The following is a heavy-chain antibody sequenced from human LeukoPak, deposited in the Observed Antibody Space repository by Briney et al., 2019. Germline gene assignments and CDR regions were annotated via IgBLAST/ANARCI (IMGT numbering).Heavy chain of an antibody. V-gene: IGHV4-59*01. CDR3: ARSIVVMGTYYYYMDV. J-gene: IGHJ6*03. D-gene: IGHD3-22*01. CDR2: IYSTGST. Sequence: SETLSLTCTVSGGSISGYYWSWVRQSPEKGLESIGFIYSTGSTSYNPSLRSRVTISIDTSQNQFYLRLTSVTAADTAVYYCARSIVVMGTYYYYMDVWGKGTTVTISS. CDR1: GGSISGYY.